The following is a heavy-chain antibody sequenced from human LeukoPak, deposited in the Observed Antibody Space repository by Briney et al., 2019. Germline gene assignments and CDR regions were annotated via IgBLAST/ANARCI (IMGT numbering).Heavy chain of an antibody. CDR1: GFTFSSYW. J-gene: IGHJ4*02. Sequence: GGSLRLSCAASGFTFSSYWMHWVRQAPGKGLVWVSRINSDGSSTSYADSVKGRFTISRDNAKNTLYLQMNSLRAEDTAVYYCAPLTVVTHTLIDYWGQGTLVTVSS. V-gene: IGHV3-74*01. CDR2: INSDGSST. D-gene: IGHD2-15*01. CDR3: APLTVVTHTLIDY.